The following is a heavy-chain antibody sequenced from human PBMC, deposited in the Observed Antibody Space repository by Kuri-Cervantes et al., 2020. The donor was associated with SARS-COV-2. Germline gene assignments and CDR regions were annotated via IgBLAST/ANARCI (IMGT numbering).Heavy chain of an antibody. CDR2: ISFHGTNK. Sequence: GESLKISCAASGFTFDRFGMHWVRQAPGKGLEWVAVISFHGTNKDYADSVKGRFTISRDNSKNTLYLQMDSLRAEDTAVYYCARDSDYDSSGLHDYWGQGTLVTVSS. D-gene: IGHD3-22*01. CDR3: ARDSDYDSSGLHDY. J-gene: IGHJ4*02. CDR1: GFTFDRFG. V-gene: IGHV3-30*03.